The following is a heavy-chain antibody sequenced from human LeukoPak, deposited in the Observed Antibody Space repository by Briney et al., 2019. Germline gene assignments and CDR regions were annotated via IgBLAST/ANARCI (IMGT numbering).Heavy chain of an antibody. V-gene: IGHV1-18*01. Sequence: GASVKVSCKASGYTFTSYGISWVRQAPGQGLEWIGWISAYNGNTNYAQKLQGRVTMTTDTSTSTAYMELRSLRSDHTAVYYCARGYDILTGYPRFDPWGQGTLVTVSS. CDR1: GYTFTSYG. CDR2: ISAYNGNT. D-gene: IGHD3-9*01. J-gene: IGHJ5*02. CDR3: ARGYDILTGYPRFDP.